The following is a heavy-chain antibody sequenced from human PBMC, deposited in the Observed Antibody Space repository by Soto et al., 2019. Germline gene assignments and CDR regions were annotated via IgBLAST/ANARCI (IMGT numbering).Heavy chain of an antibody. J-gene: IGHJ6*02. CDR2: ISYDGSNK. D-gene: IGHD6-6*01. Sequence: GGSLRLSCAASGFTFSSYAMHWVRQAPGKGLEWVAVISYDGSNKYYADSVKGRFTISRDNSKNTLYLQMNSLRAEDTAVYYCAREIEYSSPHYYYYGMDVWGQGTTVTVSS. CDR3: AREIEYSSPHYYYYGMDV. V-gene: IGHV3-30-3*01. CDR1: GFTFSSYA.